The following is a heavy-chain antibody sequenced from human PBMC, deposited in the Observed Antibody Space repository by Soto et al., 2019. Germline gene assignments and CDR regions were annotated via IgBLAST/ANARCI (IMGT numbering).Heavy chain of an antibody. Sequence: GASVKVSCKASGYTFTSYGISWVRQAPGQGLEWMGWISAYNGNTNYAQKLQGRVTMTTDTSTSTAYMELRSLRSDDTAVYYCAREWRSYSSGESDYWGQGTLVTVSS. V-gene: IGHV1-18*01. J-gene: IGHJ4*02. CDR1: GYTFTSYG. CDR2: ISAYNGNT. CDR3: AREWRSYSSGESDY. D-gene: IGHD6-19*01.